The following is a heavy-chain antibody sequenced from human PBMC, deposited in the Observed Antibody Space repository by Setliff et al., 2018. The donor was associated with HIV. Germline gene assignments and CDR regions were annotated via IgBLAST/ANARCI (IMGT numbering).Heavy chain of an antibody. CDR3: ARAYNVYDYRFDSSGYDY. D-gene: IGHD3-22*01. CDR2: ISSGGSNI. Sequence: GGSLRLSCAASGFTFSSYSMNWVRQAPGKGLEWVSYISSGGSNIYYADSVKGRFTISRDNAKNTLYLQMNSLRAEDTAVYYCARAYNVYDYRFDSSGYDYWGQGTLVTVSS. CDR1: GFTFSSYS. V-gene: IGHV3-48*04. J-gene: IGHJ4*02.